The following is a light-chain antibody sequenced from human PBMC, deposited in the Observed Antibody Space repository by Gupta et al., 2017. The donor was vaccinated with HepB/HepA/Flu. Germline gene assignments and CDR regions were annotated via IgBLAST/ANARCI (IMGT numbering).Light chain of an antibody. J-gene: IGLJ2*01. CDR1: SGSISSNH. V-gene: IGLV6-57*03. Sequence: NFMLTQPHSVSESPGKTVTIPCTRSSGSISSNHVQWYQQRPGSAPRPVIFENTERPSGVPDRFSGSVDSSSNSASLAISGLKTEDEADYYCQSYETSKLVVFGGGTKLTVL. CDR2: ENT. CDR3: QSYETSKLVV.